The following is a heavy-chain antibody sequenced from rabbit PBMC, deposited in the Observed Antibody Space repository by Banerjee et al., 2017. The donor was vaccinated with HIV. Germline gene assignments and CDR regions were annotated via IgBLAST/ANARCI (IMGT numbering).Heavy chain of an antibody. V-gene: IGHV1S47*01. Sequence: QEQLVESGGGLVQPEGSLTLTCTASGFDFSSYGVSWVRQAPGKGLEWIGYIYTGDGSTYYASWVNGRFSISSDNTQNTVSLQLNSLTAADTATYFCGRDRDGDAGYGSLALWGPGTLVTVS. CDR1: GFDFSSYG. CDR3: GRDRDGDAGYGSLAL. D-gene: IGHD6-1*01. CDR2: IYTGDGST. J-gene: IGHJ4*01.